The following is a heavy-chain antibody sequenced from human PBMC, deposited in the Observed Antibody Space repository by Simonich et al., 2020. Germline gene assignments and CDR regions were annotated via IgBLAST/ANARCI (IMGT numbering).Heavy chain of an antibody. V-gene: IGHV1-18*01. CDR3: ARASRGTWWYYYFDY. Sequence: QVQLVQSGAEVKKPGASVKVSCKASGYTFTSYGISWVRQAPGQGLEWMGWISATNGNKNYAQKLQGRVTMTTDTSTSTAYMELRSLRSDDTAVYYCARASRGTWWYYYFDYWGQGTLVTVSS. J-gene: IGHJ4*02. CDR1: GYTFTSYG. D-gene: IGHD2-15*01. CDR2: ISATNGNK.